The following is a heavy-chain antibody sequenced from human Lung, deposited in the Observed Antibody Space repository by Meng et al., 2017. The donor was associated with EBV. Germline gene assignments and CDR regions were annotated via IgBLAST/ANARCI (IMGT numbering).Heavy chain of an antibody. CDR1: GGSVISGGYY. Sequence: QLQLQESGSGLVKPSQTLSLTCTVSGGSVISGGYYWSWIRQQPGKGPEWIGYIYYTGSSFYNPSLKSRVTISVDTSKNQFSLNLSSVTAADTAVYYCANAGRFGESLGDYWGQGILVTVSS. CDR3: ANAGRFGESLGDY. D-gene: IGHD3-10*01. CDR2: IYYTGSS. J-gene: IGHJ4*02. V-gene: IGHV4-31*03.